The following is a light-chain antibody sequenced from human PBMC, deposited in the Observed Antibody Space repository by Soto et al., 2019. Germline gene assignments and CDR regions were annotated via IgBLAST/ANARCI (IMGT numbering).Light chain of an antibody. CDR3: QYYGSPPLT. J-gene: IGKJ4*01. CDR1: QSVISTY. CDR2: GAS. Sequence: ERVLTQSPGTLSLSPGERATLSCRASQSVISTYLAWYQQKPGQAPRLLIYGASSRATGIPDRFSGSGSGADVTLTISTLEPEDFAVYYCQYYGSPPLTFGGGTNVEIK. V-gene: IGKV3-20*01.